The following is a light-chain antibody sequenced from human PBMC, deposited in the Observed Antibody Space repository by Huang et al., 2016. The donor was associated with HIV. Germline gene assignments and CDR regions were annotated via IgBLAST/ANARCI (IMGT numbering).Light chain of an antibody. CDR3: QERSNWPLT. Sequence: EIVLTQSPATLSLSPGDRATLSCRASQTVSTVLAWYQRNPGQAPRLLIYDASSRAAGIPARFSGSGSGTDFTLTISSLEPEDFAVYYCQERSNWPLTFGPGTKVDIK. CDR1: QTVSTV. CDR2: DAS. V-gene: IGKV3-11*01. J-gene: IGKJ3*01.